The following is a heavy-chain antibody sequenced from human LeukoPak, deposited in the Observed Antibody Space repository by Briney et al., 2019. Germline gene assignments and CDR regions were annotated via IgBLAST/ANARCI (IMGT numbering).Heavy chain of an antibody. J-gene: IGHJ2*01. Sequence: SETLSLTCTVSGYSISSGYYWGWIRQPPGKGLEWTGSVYHSGSTYYNPSLKSRVTISVDTSKNQFSLKLSSVTAADTAVYYCARVYYSNSYDYWYFDLWGRGTLVTVSS. CDR1: GYSISSGYY. V-gene: IGHV4-38-2*02. CDR3: ARVYYSNSYDYWYFDL. CDR2: VYHSGST. D-gene: IGHD6-13*01.